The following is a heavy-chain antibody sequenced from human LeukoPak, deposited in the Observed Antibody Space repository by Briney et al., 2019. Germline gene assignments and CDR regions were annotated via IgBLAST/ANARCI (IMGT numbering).Heavy chain of an antibody. CDR2: FYTSGST. V-gene: IGHV4-61*02. D-gene: IGHD6-19*01. CDR3: AGGRQWLAFDN. J-gene: IGHJ4*02. CDR1: GGSISSGSYY. Sequence: SQTLSLTCTVSGGSISSGSYYWSWIRQPAGKGLEWIGRFYTSGSTNYNPSLKSRITISIDTSKNQFSLKVNSMAAADAAIYYCAGGRQWLAFDNWGQGSLVTVSS.